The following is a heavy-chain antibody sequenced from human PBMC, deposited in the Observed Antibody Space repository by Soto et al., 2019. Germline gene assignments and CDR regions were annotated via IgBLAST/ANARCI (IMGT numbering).Heavy chain of an antibody. J-gene: IGHJ6*02. CDR1: GCTFSSYA. CDR3: ARLTTVTTTFSISYYYYAMDV. D-gene: IGHD4-4*01. V-gene: IGHV1-69*13. Sequence: VASVKLSCKACGCTFSSYAITWVRQAPRQGLEWMGEIIPIFGTANYAQKFQGRVTITADESTSTSYMVLSSLRSEDTAVYYCARLTTVTTTFSISYYYYAMDVWGQGTTVTVSS. CDR2: IIPIFGTA.